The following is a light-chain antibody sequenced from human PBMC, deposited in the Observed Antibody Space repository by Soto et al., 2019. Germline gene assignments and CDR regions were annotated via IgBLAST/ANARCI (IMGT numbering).Light chain of an antibody. CDR3: QQRQSYPLT. Sequence: DIVMTESPDSRAVSLVERATVNCKSIQSVLSTSNNKNYLGWYQQKPGKVPKLLIYAASTLQSGVPSRFSGSGSGTEFTLTISSLQPEDFATYYCQQRQSYPLTFGGGTKVDIK. CDR2: AAS. CDR1: QSVLSTSNNKNY. J-gene: IGKJ4*01. V-gene: IGKV4-1*01.